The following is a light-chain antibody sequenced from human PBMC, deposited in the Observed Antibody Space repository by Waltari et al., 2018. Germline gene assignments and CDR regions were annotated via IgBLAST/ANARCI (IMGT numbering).Light chain of an antibody. CDR2: DVS. J-gene: IGLJ2*01. CDR1: SSDVGGYNY. V-gene: IGLV2-11*01. CDR3: ASWAGDSVL. Sequence: HSALTQPRSVSGSPGQSVTISCTGTSSDVGGYNYVHWYQQHPGKAPKIVIYDVSGRPSGVPDRFSGSKSGNTASLTISGLQAEDEGDYFCASWAGDSVLFGGGTKVTVL.